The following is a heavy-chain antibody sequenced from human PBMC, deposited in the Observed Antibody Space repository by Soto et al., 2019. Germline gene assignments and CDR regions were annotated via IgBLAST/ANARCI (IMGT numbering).Heavy chain of an antibody. CDR1: GCTLSSYV. D-gene: IGHD3-22*01. V-gene: IGHV1-69*13. J-gene: IGHJ1*01. CDR2: IIPFFDTA. Sequence: SVKVSWEDSGCTLSSYVIIWVQQAHGQGLEWMGGIIPFFDTANYAQKFQGRVTISAAESTRTAYMELHSLRSEDTAVYYCASGHYHDSTDYYPAEYFQYWGEGTPLTLSS. CDR3: ASGHYHDSTDYYPAEYFQY.